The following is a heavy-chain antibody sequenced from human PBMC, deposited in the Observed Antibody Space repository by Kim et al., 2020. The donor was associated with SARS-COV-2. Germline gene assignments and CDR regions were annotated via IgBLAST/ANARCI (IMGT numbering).Heavy chain of an antibody. J-gene: IGHJ6*03. CDR3: AKDPKKKGYYYYYYMDV. V-gene: IGHV3-23*01. Sequence: KGRFTISRDNSKNTLYLQMNSLRAEDTAVYYCAKDPKKKGYYYYYYMDVWGKGTTVTVSS.